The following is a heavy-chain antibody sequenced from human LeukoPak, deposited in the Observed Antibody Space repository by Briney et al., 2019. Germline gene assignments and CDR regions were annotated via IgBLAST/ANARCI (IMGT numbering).Heavy chain of an antibody. D-gene: IGHD6-19*01. CDR1: GFSFSSYG. CDR3: ARGEGYSSGLDY. Sequence: GGSLRLSCAASGFSFSSYGMHWVRQAPGKGLEWVAFIRYDGSDKYYADSVKGRFTISRDNSKKTLYMQMNSLRPEDTAVYYCARGEGYSSGLDYWGQGTLVTVSS. J-gene: IGHJ4*02. CDR2: IRYDGSDK. V-gene: IGHV3-30*02.